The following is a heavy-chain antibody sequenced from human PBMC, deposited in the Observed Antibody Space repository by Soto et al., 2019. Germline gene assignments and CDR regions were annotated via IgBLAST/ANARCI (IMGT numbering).Heavy chain of an antibody. CDR3: ARVSGIYYYGMDV. CDR2: INHSGST. J-gene: IGHJ6*02. V-gene: IGHV4-34*01. CDR1: GGSFSGYY. D-gene: IGHD3-10*01. Sequence: PSETLSLTCAVYGGSFSGYYWSWIRQPPGKGLEWIGEINHSGSTNYNPSLKSRVTISVDTSKNQFSLKLSSVTAADTAVYYCARVSGIYYYGMDVWGQGTTVTVSS.